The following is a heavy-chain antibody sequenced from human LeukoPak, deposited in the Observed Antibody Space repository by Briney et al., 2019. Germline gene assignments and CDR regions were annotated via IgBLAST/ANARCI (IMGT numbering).Heavy chain of an antibody. J-gene: IGHJ4*02. CDR3: ARVSSSSSEPHDY. CDR2: IYTSGST. CDR1: GGSISSGSYY. Sequence: SQTLSLICTVSGGSISSGSYYWSWIRQPAGKGLEWIGRIYTSGSTNYNPSLKSRVTISVDTSKNQFSLKLSSVTAADTAVYYCARVSSSSSEPHDYWGRGTLVTVSS. V-gene: IGHV4-61*02. D-gene: IGHD6-6*01.